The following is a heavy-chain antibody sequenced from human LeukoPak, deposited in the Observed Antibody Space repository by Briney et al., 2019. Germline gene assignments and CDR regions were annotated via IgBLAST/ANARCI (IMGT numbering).Heavy chain of an antibody. CDR1: GFTFSSYS. D-gene: IGHD6-19*01. V-gene: IGHV3-21*01. J-gene: IGHJ4*02. CDR3: ARVFSGRPQNYFDY. CDR2: ISSSSSYI. Sequence: PGGSLRLSCAASGFTFSSYSMNWVRQAPGKGLEWVSSISSSSSYIYYADSVKGRFTISRDNAKNSLYLQMNSLRAEDTAVYYCARVFSGRPQNYFDYWGQGTLVTVSS.